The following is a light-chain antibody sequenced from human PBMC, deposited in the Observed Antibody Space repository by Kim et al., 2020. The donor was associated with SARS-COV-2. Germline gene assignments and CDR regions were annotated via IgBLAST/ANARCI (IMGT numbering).Light chain of an antibody. Sequence: DIQLTQSPSFLSASVGDTVTITCRASQDIRNYLAWYHQKPGKAPKLLIYTVSTLETGVPSRFRGSGYGTEFTLTITSLQPEDFATYYCHHLNVYPPVNTFGKGTKLEI. CDR2: TVS. J-gene: IGKJ2*01. CDR3: HHLNVYPPVNT. CDR1: QDIRNY. V-gene: IGKV1-9*01.